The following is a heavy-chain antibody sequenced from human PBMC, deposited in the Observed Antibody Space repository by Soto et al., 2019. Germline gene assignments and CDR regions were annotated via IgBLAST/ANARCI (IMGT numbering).Heavy chain of an antibody. CDR1: GFIFNNYA. CDR3: TRGDFWSGPDY. V-gene: IGHV3-23*01. Sequence: GGSLRLSCTASGFIFNNYAMSWVRQTPGQGLEWVSGIRGAGGGTNYTDSVKGRFIISRDNSKKTLYLHMSSLRGEDTAVYYCTRGDFWSGPDYCGQGALVTVYS. CDR2: IRGAGGGT. D-gene: IGHD3-3*01. J-gene: IGHJ4*02.